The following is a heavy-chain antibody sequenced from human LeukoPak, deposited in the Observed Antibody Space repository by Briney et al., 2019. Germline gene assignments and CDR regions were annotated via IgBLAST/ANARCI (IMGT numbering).Heavy chain of an antibody. V-gene: IGHV4-4*07. D-gene: IGHD3-9*01. Sequence: SETLSLTCTVSGGSISSYYWSWIRQPAGKGLEWIGRFYISENSNYNPSLKGRVTISADTSKNQFSLKLSSVTAADTAMYYCARTTYFDILTGRDSFDIWGQGTMVTVSS. CDR3: ARTTYFDILTGRDSFDI. CDR2: FYISENS. J-gene: IGHJ3*02. CDR1: GGSISSYY.